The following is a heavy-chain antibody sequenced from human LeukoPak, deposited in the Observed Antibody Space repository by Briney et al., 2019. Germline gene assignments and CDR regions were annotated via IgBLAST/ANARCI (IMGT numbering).Heavy chain of an antibody. CDR2: ISGSGGST. CDR3: AKGLTPYSSGWYGGGYYFDY. Sequence: GGSLRLSCAASGFTFSSYAMSWVRQAPEKGLEWVSAISGSGGSTYYADSVKGRFTISRDNSKNTLYLQMNSLRAEDTAVYYCAKGLTPYSSGWYGGGYYFDYWGQGTLVTVSS. V-gene: IGHV3-23*01. CDR1: GFTFSSYA. J-gene: IGHJ4*02. D-gene: IGHD6-19*01.